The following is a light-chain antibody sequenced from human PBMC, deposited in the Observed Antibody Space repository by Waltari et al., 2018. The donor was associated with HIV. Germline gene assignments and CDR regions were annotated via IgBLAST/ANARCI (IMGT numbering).Light chain of an antibody. CDR3: QQYNSYSPWT. Sequence: DIQMTQSPSTLSASVGDRVPITYRASQRISSWLAWYQQKPGKAPKLLIYKGSSLESGVPSRFSGSGAGTEFTLTISSLQPDDFATYYCQQYNSYSPWTFGQGTKVEIK. CDR2: KGS. V-gene: IGKV1-5*03. CDR1: QRISSW. J-gene: IGKJ1*01.